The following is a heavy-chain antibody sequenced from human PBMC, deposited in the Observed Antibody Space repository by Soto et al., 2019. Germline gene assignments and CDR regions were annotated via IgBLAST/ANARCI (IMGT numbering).Heavy chain of an antibody. CDR1: GGTFSSYA. D-gene: IGHD6-13*01. J-gene: IGHJ4*02. CDR3: ARDSAAARSFDY. CDR2: IIPIFGTA. Sequence: SVKVSCKASGGTFSSYAISWVRQAPGQGLEWMGGIIPIFGTANYAQKFQGRVTITADESTSTAYMELSSLRSEDTAVYYCARDSAAARSFDYWGQGTLVTVSS. V-gene: IGHV1-69*13.